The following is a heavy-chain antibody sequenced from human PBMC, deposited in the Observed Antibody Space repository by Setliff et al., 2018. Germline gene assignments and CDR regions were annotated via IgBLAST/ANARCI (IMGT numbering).Heavy chain of an antibody. Sequence: GASLKISCAASGFTFDDYAMHWVRQAPGKGLEWVSLISWDGGSTYYADSVKGRYTISRDNSKNSLYLQMSSLRAEDTALYYCAKDISQYYYYGMDVWGQGTTVTVSS. CDR3: AKDISQYYYYGMDV. CDR2: ISWDGGST. J-gene: IGHJ6*02. CDR1: GFTFDDYA. V-gene: IGHV3-43D*04.